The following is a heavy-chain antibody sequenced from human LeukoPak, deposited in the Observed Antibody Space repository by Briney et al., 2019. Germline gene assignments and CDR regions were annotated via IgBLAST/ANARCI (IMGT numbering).Heavy chain of an antibody. Sequence: LVKVSCKASGFTFTSSAVQWVRQARGQRLEWIGWIVVGSGNTNYAQKFQERVTITRDMSTSTAYMELSSLRSEDTAVYYCAAGLANSYGYWDYYYYYGMDVWGQGTTVTVSS. CDR3: AAGLANSYGYWDYYYYYGMDV. CDR2: IVVGSGNT. V-gene: IGHV1-58*01. D-gene: IGHD5-18*01. CDR1: GFTFTSSA. J-gene: IGHJ6*02.